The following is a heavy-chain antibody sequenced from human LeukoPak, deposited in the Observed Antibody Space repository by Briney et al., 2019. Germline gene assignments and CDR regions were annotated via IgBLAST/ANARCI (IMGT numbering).Heavy chain of an antibody. D-gene: IGHD6-6*01. Sequence: GLSLTLSYAASGFTFRDYYMSWIRQAPGKGLEGVSYISSSGSTIYYADSVKGRFTISRDNAKNSLYLQMHGLRDEDTAVYYCAGRPGSSGYYYYYMDVWGKGTTVIVS. CDR1: GFTFRDYY. CDR2: ISSSGSTI. CDR3: AGRPGSSGYYYYYMDV. V-gene: IGHV3-11*01. J-gene: IGHJ6*03.